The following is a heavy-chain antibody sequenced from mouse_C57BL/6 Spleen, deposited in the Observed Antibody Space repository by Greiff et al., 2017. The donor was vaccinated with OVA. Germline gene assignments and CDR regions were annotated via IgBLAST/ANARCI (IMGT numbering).Heavy chain of an antibody. V-gene: IGHV5-9*01. CDR1: GFTFSSYT. Sequence: EVKLVESGGGLVKPGGSLKLSCAASGFTFSSYTMSWVRQTPEKRLEWVATISGGGGNTYYPDSVKGRFTISRDNAKNTLYLQMSSLRSEDTALYYCARQELVFDYWGQGTTLTVSS. CDR3: ARQELVFDY. D-gene: IGHD4-1*01. J-gene: IGHJ2*01. CDR2: ISGGGGNT.